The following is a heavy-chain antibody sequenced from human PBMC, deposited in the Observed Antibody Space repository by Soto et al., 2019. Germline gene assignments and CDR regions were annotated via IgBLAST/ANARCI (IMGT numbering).Heavy chain of an antibody. Sequence: ASVKVSCKASGYTLTATHIHWVRQAPGQGLEWMGIVNPSLGRTNYAQKFQDRVAMTWDTSTSTFYMELSSLRSDDTAVYYCARAPYSSTSFFFDFWGQGTLVTVSS. CDR3: ARAPYSSTSFFFDF. CDR1: GYTLTATH. V-gene: IGHV1-46*01. J-gene: IGHJ4*02. CDR2: VNPSLGRT. D-gene: IGHD6-6*01.